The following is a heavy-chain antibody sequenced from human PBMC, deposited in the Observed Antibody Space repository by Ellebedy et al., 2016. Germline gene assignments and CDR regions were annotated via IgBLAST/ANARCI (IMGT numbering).Heavy chain of an antibody. CDR2: LSAGGETT. J-gene: IGHJ4*02. Sequence: GGSLRLXCAASGIGFSDFFMGWVRRAPGKGLEWVATLSAGGETTYFADSMRGRFTVSRDNSKYILYLHMKNLRVDDTAVYFCARDPRGALPLYFFDYWGQGMLVTVSS. CDR1: GIGFSDFF. CDR3: ARDPRGALPLYFFDY. V-gene: IGHV3-23*01.